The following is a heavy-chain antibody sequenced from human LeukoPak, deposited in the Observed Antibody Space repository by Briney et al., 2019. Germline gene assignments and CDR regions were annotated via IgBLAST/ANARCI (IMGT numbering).Heavy chain of an antibody. D-gene: IGHD3-22*01. V-gene: IGHV1-69*05. J-gene: IGHJ4*02. CDR3: VRAYYYDSSGYFNHFDY. CDR2: IIPIFGTA. CDR1: GGTFSSYA. Sequence: SVKVSCKASGGTFSSYAISWVRQAPGQGLEWMGGIIPIFGTANYAQKFQGRVTITTDESTSTAYMELSSLRSEDTAVYYCVRAYYYDSSGYFNHFDYWGQGTLVTVSS.